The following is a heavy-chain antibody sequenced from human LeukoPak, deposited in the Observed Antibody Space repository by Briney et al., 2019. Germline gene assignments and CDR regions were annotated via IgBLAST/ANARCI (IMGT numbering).Heavy chain of an antibody. V-gene: IGHV4-34*01. Sequence: PSETLSLTCAVYGGSFSGYYWSWIRQPPGKGLEWIGEINHSGSTNYNPSLKSRVTISADTSKNQFSLKLSSVTAADTAVYYCARGAPSIAAAGTNYFDYWGQGTLVTVSS. CDR2: INHSGST. CDR1: GGSFSGYY. J-gene: IGHJ4*02. D-gene: IGHD6-13*01. CDR3: ARGAPSIAAAGTNYFDY.